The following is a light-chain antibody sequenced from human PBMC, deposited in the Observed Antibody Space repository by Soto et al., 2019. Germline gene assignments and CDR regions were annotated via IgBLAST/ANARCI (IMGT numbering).Light chain of an antibody. CDR3: QTYNSATRT. CDR1: QGISNY. Sequence: DIQMTQSPSSLSASVGDRVTITCRASQGISNYLAWYQQNPWKVPKLLIYAASTLQSVVPSRVSGSGSGTDFTLTISGLQPEDVATYYCQTYNSATRTLGAGTKVDIK. V-gene: IGKV1-27*01. CDR2: AAS. J-gene: IGKJ3*01.